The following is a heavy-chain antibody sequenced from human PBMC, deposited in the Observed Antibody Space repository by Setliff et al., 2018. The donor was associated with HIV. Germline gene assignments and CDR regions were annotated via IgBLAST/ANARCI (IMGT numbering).Heavy chain of an antibody. CDR1: GGSISSSSYY. V-gene: IGHV4-39*07. Sequence: PSETLSLTCTVSGGSISSSSYYWGWIRQPPGKGLEWIGSIYYSGSTNYNPSLKSRVTISVDTSKNQFSLKLSSVTTADTAVYYCARGSFIGDYYYFDYWGQGTLVTVSS. CDR3: ARGSFIGDYYYFDY. J-gene: IGHJ4*02. D-gene: IGHD3-10*01. CDR2: IYYSGST.